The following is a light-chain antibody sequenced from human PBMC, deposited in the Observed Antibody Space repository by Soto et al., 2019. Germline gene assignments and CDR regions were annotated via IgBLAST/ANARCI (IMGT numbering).Light chain of an antibody. Sequence: QSVLTQPASVSGSPGQSITISCTGTRSDVGGYNYVYWHQQHPGKAPKLMIYDVTNRPSGVSDRFSGSKSGNTASLTISGLQAEDEADYYCSSYTSSSTYVFGAGTXVTVL. J-gene: IGLJ1*01. V-gene: IGLV2-14*01. CDR3: SSYTSSSTYV. CDR2: DVT. CDR1: RSDVGGYNY.